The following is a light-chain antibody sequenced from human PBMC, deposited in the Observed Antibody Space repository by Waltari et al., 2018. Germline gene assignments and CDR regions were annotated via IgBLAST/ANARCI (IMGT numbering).Light chain of an antibody. J-gene: IGLJ3*02. Sequence: QSALTQPPSASGSPGQSVTISCTGTSSDFGNYNFVSWYQHHPGKAPKVIIYEVTKRSSGVPVRVSGSKSANTASLTVSGLQAEDEADYYCSSFAGRWVFGGGTKLTVL. CDR1: SSDFGNYNF. CDR3: SSFAGRWV. CDR2: EVT. V-gene: IGLV2-8*01.